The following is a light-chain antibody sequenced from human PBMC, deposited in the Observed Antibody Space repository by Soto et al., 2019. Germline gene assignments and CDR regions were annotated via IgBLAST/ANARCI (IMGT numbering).Light chain of an antibody. CDR3: SSYTSSITYV. V-gene: IGLV2-14*01. CDR2: EVS. CDR1: SSDVGGYNY. Sequence: QSALTQPASVSGSPGQSITISCTGTSSDVGGYNYVSWYQQHPGKAPKLMIYEVSNGPSGVSNRFSGSKSGNTASLTISGLQAEDEADYYCSSYTSSITYVFGTGTKLTVL. J-gene: IGLJ1*01.